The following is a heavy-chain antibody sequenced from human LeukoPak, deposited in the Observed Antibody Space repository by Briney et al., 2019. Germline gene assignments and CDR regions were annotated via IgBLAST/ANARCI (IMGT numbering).Heavy chain of an antibody. CDR1: GYTFTSYY. D-gene: IGHD5-18*01. CDR3: ARESSYGGSEDAFDI. J-gene: IGHJ3*02. V-gene: IGHV1-46*01. Sequence: GASVKVSCKVSGYTFTSYYMHWVRQAPGQGLEWMGIINPSGGSTSYAQKFQGRVTMTRDMSTSTVYMELSSLRSEGTAVYYCARESSYGGSEDAFDIWGQGTMVTVSS. CDR2: INPSGGST.